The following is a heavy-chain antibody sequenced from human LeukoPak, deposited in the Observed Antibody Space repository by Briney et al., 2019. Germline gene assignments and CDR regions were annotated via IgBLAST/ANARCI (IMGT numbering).Heavy chain of an antibody. V-gene: IGHV3-21*01. D-gene: IGHD5-12*01. CDR1: GFTFTTNS. J-gene: IGHJ4*02. Sequence: GGSLRLSCAASGFTFTTNSMNWVRQAPGKGLEWVSSISRSSRYIYYADSVRGRFTISRDNAKNSLYLQMNSLRAEDTAVYYCARVRYSGYDYGDFDYWGQGTLVTVSS. CDR2: ISRSSRYI. CDR3: ARVRYSGYDYGDFDY.